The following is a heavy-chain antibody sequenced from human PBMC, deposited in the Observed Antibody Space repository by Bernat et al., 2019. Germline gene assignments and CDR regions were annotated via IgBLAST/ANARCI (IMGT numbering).Heavy chain of an antibody. CDR2: ISGSGGST. J-gene: IGHJ4*02. CDR1: GFTFSSYA. CDR3: AKDPYYDFWSGF. Sequence: EVQLLESGGGLVQPGGSLRLSCAASGFTFSSYAMSWVRQAPGKGLEWVSAISGSGGSTYYADPVKGRFTISSDNSKNTLYLQMNSLRAEDTAVYYCAKDPYYDFWSGFWGQGTLVTVSS. D-gene: IGHD3-3*01. V-gene: IGHV3-23*01.